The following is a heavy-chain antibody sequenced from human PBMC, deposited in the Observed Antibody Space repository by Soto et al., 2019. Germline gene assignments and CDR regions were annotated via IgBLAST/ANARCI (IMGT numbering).Heavy chain of an antibody. CDR3: ARVAY. CDR1: GFTFSSYA. Sequence: GGSLRLSCAASGFTFSSYAMSWVRQAPGKGLEWVASISSGSSDTWYADSVKGRFIISRDNAQNSLFLQMNTLRPEDTAMYYCARVAYWGPGTQVTVSS. V-gene: IGHV3-21*01. J-gene: IGHJ4*02. CDR2: ISSGSSDT.